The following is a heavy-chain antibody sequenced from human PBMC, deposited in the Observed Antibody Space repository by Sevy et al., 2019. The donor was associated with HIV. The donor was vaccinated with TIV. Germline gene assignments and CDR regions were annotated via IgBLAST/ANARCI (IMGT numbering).Heavy chain of an antibody. CDR3: TRGYYYDSSGYSDY. Sequence: GGSLRLSCTGSGFTFGDYAMSWFRQAPGMGLEWVGFIRSKDYGGATEYAASVKGRFTISRDYSKGIADLQMNSLKTVDTAVYYCTRGYYYDSSGYSDYWGQGTLVTVSS. V-gene: IGHV3-49*03. CDR1: GFTFGDYA. J-gene: IGHJ4*02. D-gene: IGHD3-22*01. CDR2: IRSKDYGGAT.